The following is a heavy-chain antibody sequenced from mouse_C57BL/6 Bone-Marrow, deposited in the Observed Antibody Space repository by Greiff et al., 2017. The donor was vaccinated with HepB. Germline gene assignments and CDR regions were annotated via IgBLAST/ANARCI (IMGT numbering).Heavy chain of an antibody. V-gene: IGHV5-4*01. CDR1: GFTFSSYA. J-gene: IGHJ3*01. CDR3: ARDDGYDEAY. CDR2: ISDGGSYT. D-gene: IGHD2-2*01. Sequence: EVQGVESGGGLVKPGGSLKLSCAASGFTFSSYAMSWVRQTPEKRLEWVATISDGGSYTYYPDNVKGRFTISRDNAKNNLYLQMSHLKSEDTAMYYCARDDGYDEAYWGQGTLVTVSA.